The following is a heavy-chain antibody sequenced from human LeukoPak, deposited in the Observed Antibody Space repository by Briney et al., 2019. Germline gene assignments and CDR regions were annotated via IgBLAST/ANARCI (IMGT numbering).Heavy chain of an antibody. Sequence: GGSLRLSCAASGFTFSSYAMNWVGKAPGKGLEWVSGIINSGGNTYYADSVKGRFTISRDNSKNTLYLQMNSLRPDDTAVYYCANAIGTTRFFDYWGQGTLVTVSS. CDR2: IINSGGNT. CDR1: GFTFSSYA. V-gene: IGHV3-23*01. J-gene: IGHJ4*02. D-gene: IGHD1-14*01. CDR3: ANAIGTTRFFDY.